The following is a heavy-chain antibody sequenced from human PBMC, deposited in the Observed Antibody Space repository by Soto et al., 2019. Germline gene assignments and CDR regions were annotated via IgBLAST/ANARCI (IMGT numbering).Heavy chain of an antibody. V-gene: IGHV3-23*01. Sequence: GGSLRLSCAASGFTFSSYAMSWVRQAPGKGLEWVSAISGSGGSTYYADSVKGRFTISRDNSKNTLYLQMNSRRAEDTAVYYCAKDRVLRFLEWLLFDYWGQGTLVTVSS. J-gene: IGHJ4*02. CDR3: AKDRVLRFLEWLLFDY. D-gene: IGHD3-3*01. CDR2: ISGSGGST. CDR1: GFTFSSYA.